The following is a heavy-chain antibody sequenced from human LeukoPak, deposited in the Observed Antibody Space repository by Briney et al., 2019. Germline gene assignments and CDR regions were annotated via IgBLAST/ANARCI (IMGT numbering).Heavy chain of an antibody. CDR2: IKQEGSLI. CDR1: GFTLSSYW. D-gene: IGHD1-26*01. Sequence: AGSLPLSCAASGFTLSSYWMIWVRQAPEKGLEWVANIKQEGSLIYYVDSVKGRFTISRDNAKNSLYLQMDSLRAEDTAVYYCTRDLSPHFSGHYYDAFDIWGQGAMVTVSS. J-gene: IGHJ3*02. V-gene: IGHV3-7*01. CDR3: TRDLSPHFSGHYYDAFDI.